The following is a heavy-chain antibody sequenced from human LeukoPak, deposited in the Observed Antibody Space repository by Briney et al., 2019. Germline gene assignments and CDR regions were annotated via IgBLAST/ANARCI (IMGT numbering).Heavy chain of an antibody. CDR1: GGTFSSYA. V-gene: IGHV1-69*04. J-gene: IGHJ4*02. CDR2: IIPILGIA. Sequence: ASVKVSCKASGGTFSSYAISWVRQAPGQGLEWMGRIIPILGIANYAQKFQGRVTITADKSTSTAYMELSSLRSEDTAVYYCARDSPDFWSGYYTYYFDYWGQGTLVTVSS. CDR3: ARDSPDFWSGYYTYYFDY. D-gene: IGHD3-3*01.